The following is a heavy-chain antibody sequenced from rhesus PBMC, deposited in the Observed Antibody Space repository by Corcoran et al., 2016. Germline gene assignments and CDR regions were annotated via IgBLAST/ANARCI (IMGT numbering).Heavy chain of an antibody. CDR2: MGGSSGST. J-gene: IGHJ4*01. D-gene: IGHD4-29*01. V-gene: IGHV4-169*01. CDR1: GVSISRSS. CDR3: ARQPYGSSIDY. Sequence: QLQLQESGPGLVKPSETLSLTCAVSGVSISRSSWRWSRQARGTGLKWIGYMGGSSGSTNYNPSLKSRVTLSVDTSKNQLSLKLSSVTAADTAVYYCARQPYGSSIDYWGQGVLVTVSS.